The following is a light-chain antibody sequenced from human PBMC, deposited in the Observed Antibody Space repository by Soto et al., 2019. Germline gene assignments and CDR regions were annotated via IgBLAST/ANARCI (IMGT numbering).Light chain of an antibody. CDR2: GAS. J-gene: IGKJ5*01. CDR3: QKYNNGPPIP. Sequence: EIVITQSPATLSVSPGERATLSCRASQSVSSNLAWYQQKPGQAPRLLIFGASTRPPGIPARFRGMGSGPNFTLTISSLNFEDFAVYYCQKYNNGPPIPFAKGTGLEIK. CDR1: QSVSSN. V-gene: IGKV3-15*01.